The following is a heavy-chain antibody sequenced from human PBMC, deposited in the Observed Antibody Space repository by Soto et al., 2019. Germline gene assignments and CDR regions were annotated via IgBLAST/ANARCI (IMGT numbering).Heavy chain of an antibody. CDR1: GFTFSSYS. Sequence: GGSLRLSCAASGFTFSSYSMNWVRQAPGKGLEWVSSISSSSSYIYYADSVKGRFTISRDNAKNSLYLQMNSLRAEDTAVYYCARGIMTTFAFDIWGQGTMVTVSS. V-gene: IGHV3-21*01. CDR3: ARGIMTTFAFDI. CDR2: ISSSSSYI. D-gene: IGHD4-4*01. J-gene: IGHJ3*02.